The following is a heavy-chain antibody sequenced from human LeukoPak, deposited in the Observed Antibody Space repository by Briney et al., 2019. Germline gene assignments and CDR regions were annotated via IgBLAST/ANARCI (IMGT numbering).Heavy chain of an antibody. CDR1: GGFISSGGYY. CDR3: AQNGQSGFSFDP. J-gene: IGHJ5*02. D-gene: IGHD2-8*01. CDR2: IYYSGST. Sequence: SQTLSLTCTVSGGFISSGGYYWSWIRQHPGKGLEWIGYIYYSGSTYYNPSLKSRVTISVDTSKNQFSLKLSSVTAADTAVYYCAQNGQSGFSFDPWGQGTLVTVSS. V-gene: IGHV4-31*03.